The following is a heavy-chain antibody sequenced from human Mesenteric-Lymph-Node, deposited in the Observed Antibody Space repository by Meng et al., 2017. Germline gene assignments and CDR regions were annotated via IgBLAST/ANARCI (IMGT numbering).Heavy chain of an antibody. J-gene: IGHJ4*01. V-gene: IGHV3-30*04. Sequence: GESLKISCAASGFTFSSYAMHWVRQAPGKGLEWVAVISYDGSNKYYADSVKGRFTISRDNSKNTLYLQMNSLRSEDTAVYYCARDGWDGDPFDYWGQGTLVTVSS. CDR1: GFTFSSYA. CDR2: ISYDGSNK. D-gene: IGHD4-17*01. CDR3: ARDGWDGDPFDY.